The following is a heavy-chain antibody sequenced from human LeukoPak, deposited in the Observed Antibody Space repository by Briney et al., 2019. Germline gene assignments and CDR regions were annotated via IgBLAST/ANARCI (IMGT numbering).Heavy chain of an antibody. CDR2: ISGSGGST. D-gene: IGHD3-3*01. V-gene: IGHV3-23*01. CDR1: GFTFSSYA. Sequence: PGGSLRLSCAASGFTFSSYAMSWVRQAPGKGLEWVSAISGSGGSTYYADSVKGRFTISRDNSKNTLYLQMNSLRAEDTAVYYCASRSPVSDLYGMDVWGQGTTVTVSS. J-gene: IGHJ6*02. CDR3: ASRSPVSDLYGMDV.